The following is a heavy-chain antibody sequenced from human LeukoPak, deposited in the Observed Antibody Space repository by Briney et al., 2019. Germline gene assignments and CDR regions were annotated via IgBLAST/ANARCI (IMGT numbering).Heavy chain of an antibody. V-gene: IGHV1-24*01. J-gene: IGHJ4*02. Sequence: ASVKVSCKVSGYTLTELSTQWVRQAPGKGLEWMGGFGTKDGETIYAEKFQGRVTMTEDTSTDTAHMELSSLRSEDTAVYYCSTLIAVAIDFDYWGQGTLVTVSS. CDR2: FGTKDGET. CDR1: GYTLTELS. D-gene: IGHD6-19*01. CDR3: STLIAVAIDFDY.